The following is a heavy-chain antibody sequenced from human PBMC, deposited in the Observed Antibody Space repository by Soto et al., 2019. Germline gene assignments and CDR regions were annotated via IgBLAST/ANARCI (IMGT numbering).Heavy chain of an antibody. CDR3: AKLYDSSGGDF. Sequence: GGSLRLSCAASGFTFSSYGMSWVRQAPGKGLEWVSAISGNGGVTFYADSVKGRFTISRDNSKNTLYLQMNSLRAEDTALYYCAKLYDSSGGDFWGQGTLVTVPS. CDR1: GFTFSSYG. V-gene: IGHV3-23*01. D-gene: IGHD3-22*01. CDR2: ISGNGGVT. J-gene: IGHJ4*02.